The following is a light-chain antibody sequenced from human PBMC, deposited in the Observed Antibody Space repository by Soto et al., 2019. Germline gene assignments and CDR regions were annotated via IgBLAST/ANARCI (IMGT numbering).Light chain of an antibody. CDR1: TSDVGGYNY. CDR2: DVT. CDR3: CSYPGSHTWV. J-gene: IGLJ3*02. Sequence: QSALTQPRSVSESPGQSVTISCTGTTSDVGGYNYVSWYQQHPGKAPKLMIYDVTKRPSGVPDRFSGSKSGITASLTISGLQADDEADYYCCSYPGSHTWVFGGGTKLTVL. V-gene: IGLV2-11*01.